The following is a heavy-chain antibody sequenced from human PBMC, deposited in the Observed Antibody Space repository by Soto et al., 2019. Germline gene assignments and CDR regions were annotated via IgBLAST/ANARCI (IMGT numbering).Heavy chain of an antibody. CDR2: IYYSGST. Sequence: SETLSLTCTVSGGSISSYYWSWIRQPPGKGLEWIGYIYYSGSTNYNPSLRSRVTISVDTSKNQFSLKLSSVTAADTAVYYCARTYCSGGSCYFKNLALVYWGQGTLVTVSS. J-gene: IGHJ4*02. D-gene: IGHD2-15*01. V-gene: IGHV4-59*01. CDR3: ARTYCSGGSCYFKNLALVY. CDR1: GGSISSYY.